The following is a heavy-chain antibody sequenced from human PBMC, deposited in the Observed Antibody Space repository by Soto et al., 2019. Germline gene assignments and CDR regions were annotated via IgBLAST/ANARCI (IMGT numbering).Heavy chain of an antibody. J-gene: IGHJ6*03. D-gene: IGHD3-9*01. V-gene: IGHV3-53*04. CDR3: ARDIRYFDSRYYYYMDV. Sequence: WRSLRLSCAASGFTISDHGFSWIRKAQGKGLEWVSVIYSGGSTYYADSVKDRFTISRHNSKNTLYLQMNSLRAEDTAVYYCARDIRYFDSRYYYYMDVWGKGTTVTVSS. CDR1: GFTISDHG. CDR2: IYSGGST.